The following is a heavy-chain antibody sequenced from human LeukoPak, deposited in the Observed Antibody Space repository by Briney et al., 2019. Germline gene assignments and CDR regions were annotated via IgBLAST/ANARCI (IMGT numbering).Heavy chain of an antibody. CDR3: ARVPYSDSSGDAFDI. CDR2: MNPNSGGT. CDR1: GYTFTGYY. V-gene: IGHV1-2*02. Sequence: GASVNVSCKASGYTFTGYYMHWVRQAPGPGLEWMGWMNPNSGGTKNAQKFQGRVTMTRDTSVSTAYMELSRLRSDDTAVYYCARVPYSDSSGDAFDIWGQGTLLTVSS. J-gene: IGHJ3*02. D-gene: IGHD3-22*01.